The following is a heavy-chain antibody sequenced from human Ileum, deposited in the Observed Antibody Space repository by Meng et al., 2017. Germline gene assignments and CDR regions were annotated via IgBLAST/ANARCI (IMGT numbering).Heavy chain of an antibody. CDR2: INHSGST. J-gene: IGHJ4*02. D-gene: IGHD3-22*01. CDR3: ARNYYDSSGEDSNDY. V-gene: IGHV4-34*01. Sequence: QVQLQQWGAGLLKPSEPLSLTCAVYGGSFSGYYWSWIRQPPGKGLEWIGEINHSGSTNYNPSLKSRVTISVDTSKNQFSLKLSSVTAADTAVYYCARNYYDSSGEDSNDYWGQGTLVTVSS. CDR1: GGSFSGYY.